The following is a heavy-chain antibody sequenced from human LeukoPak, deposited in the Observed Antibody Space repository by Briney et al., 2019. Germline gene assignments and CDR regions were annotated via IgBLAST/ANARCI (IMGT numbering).Heavy chain of an antibody. D-gene: IGHD2-15*01. V-gene: IGHV4-59*01. CDR2: IYYSGST. CDR3: ARSLGHCSGGSCEYYGMDV. CDR1: GGSISSYY. J-gene: IGHJ6*02. Sequence: SETLSLTCIFSGGSISSYYWSWIRQPPGKGLEWIGYIYYSGSTNYNPSLKSRVTISVDTSKNQFSLKLSSVTAADTAVYYCARSLGHCSGGSCEYYGMDVWGQGTTVTVSS.